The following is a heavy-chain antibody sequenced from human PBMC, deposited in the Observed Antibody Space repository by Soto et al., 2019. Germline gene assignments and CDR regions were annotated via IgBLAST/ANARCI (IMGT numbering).Heavy chain of an antibody. Sequence: PSEALSLTCTVSCGSISSGGYYWSWIRQHPGKGLEWIGYIYYSGSTYYNPSLKSRVTISVDTSKNQFSLKLSSVTAADTAVYYRARESRLLAFRRFDYWGQGTLVTVSS. V-gene: IGHV4-31*03. J-gene: IGHJ4*02. CDR3: ARESRLLAFRRFDY. CDR1: CGSISSGGYY. CDR2: IYYSGST. D-gene: IGHD4-17*01.